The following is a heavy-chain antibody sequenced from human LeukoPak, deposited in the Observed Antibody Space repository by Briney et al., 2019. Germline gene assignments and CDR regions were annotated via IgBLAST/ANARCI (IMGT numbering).Heavy chain of an antibody. D-gene: IGHD1-26*01. CDR3: ARVGPRGDWFDY. CDR2: ITSGGSAV. V-gene: IGHV3-48*01. J-gene: IGHJ5*01. CDR1: GFTFSNYN. Sequence: PGGSLRLSCAASGFTFSNYNMLWVRQTPGKGLEWLFYITSGGSAVHSADSVKDRFAFSRDNAKNSLYLQMNSLRVEDTGIYYCARVGPRGDWFDYWGQGTRVTVSS.